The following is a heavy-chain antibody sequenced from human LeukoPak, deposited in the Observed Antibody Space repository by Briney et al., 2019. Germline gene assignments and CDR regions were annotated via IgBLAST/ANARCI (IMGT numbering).Heavy chain of an antibody. CDR1: GGSISSGGYS. D-gene: IGHD6-19*01. Sequence: NPSETLSLTCAVSGGSISSGGYSWSWIRQPPGKGLEWIGYIYYSGSTYYNPSLKSRVTISVDTSKNQFSLKLSSVTAADTAVYYCARAGGQWLAPSHFDYWGQGTLVTVSS. J-gene: IGHJ4*02. V-gene: IGHV4-30-4*07. CDR3: ARAGGQWLAPSHFDY. CDR2: IYYSGST.